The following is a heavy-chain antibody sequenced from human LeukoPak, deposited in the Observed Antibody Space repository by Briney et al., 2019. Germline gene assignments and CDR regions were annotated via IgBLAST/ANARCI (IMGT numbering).Heavy chain of an antibody. Sequence: GGSLRLSCAASGFTFSTYNINWVRQIPGKGLEWISYISSNGNTIYYADFVKGRFTISRDHTKNSVYLQLNSPRDEDTAIYHCAREYGGHGEYLYYWGQGTLVTVSS. J-gene: IGHJ4*02. D-gene: IGHD4-23*01. CDR2: ISSNGNTI. CDR3: AREYGGHGEYLYY. V-gene: IGHV3-48*02. CDR1: GFTFSTYN.